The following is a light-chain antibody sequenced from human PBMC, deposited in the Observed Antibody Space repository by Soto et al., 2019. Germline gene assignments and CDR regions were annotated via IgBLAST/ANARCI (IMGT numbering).Light chain of an antibody. V-gene: IGLV2-14*01. CDR2: DVS. CDR1: SSDVGGYNY. J-gene: IGLJ2*01. Sequence: QSVLPQPASVSGSPGQSITISCTGTSSDVGGYNYVSWYHQHPGKAPKLMIYDVSNRPSGVSHRFSGSKSGNTASLIISGLQAEDEVDDYCSSYTSSSTFVVFGGGTELTVL. CDR3: SSYTSSSTFVV.